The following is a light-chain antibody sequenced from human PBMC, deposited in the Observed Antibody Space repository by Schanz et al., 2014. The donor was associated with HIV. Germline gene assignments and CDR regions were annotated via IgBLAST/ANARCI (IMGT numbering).Light chain of an antibody. CDR1: QSVSSN. CDR2: GAS. Sequence: EIVMTQSPATLSVSPGERATLSCRASQSVSSNLAWYQQKPGQAPRLLIYGASTRATGIPVRFSGSGSGTDFTLTISRLEPEDFAVYYCQQYSSSLWTFGQGTKVEIK. CDR3: QQYSSSLWT. V-gene: IGKV3-15*01. J-gene: IGKJ1*01.